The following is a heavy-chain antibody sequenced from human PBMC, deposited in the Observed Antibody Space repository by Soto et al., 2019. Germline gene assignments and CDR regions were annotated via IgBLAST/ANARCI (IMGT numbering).Heavy chain of an antibody. CDR3: ARSEVPAATPHYYYGMDV. CDR1: GYSFTSYW. CDR2: IDPSDSYT. Sequence: GVSLKISCKGSGYSFTSYWISWVRQMPGKGLEWMGRIDPSDSYTNYSPSFQGHVTISADKSISTAYLQWSSLKASDTAMYYCARSEVPAATPHYYYGMDVWGQGTTVTVSS. D-gene: IGHD2-2*01. V-gene: IGHV5-10-1*01. J-gene: IGHJ6*02.